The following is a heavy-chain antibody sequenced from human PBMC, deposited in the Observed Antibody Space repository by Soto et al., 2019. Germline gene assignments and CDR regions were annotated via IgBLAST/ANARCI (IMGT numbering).Heavy chain of an antibody. D-gene: IGHD6-19*01. CDR3: ARGRIIAVAGTRYYYYYGMDV. CDR2: IWYDGSNK. Sequence: GGSLRLSCAASGFTFSSYGMHWVRQAPGKGLEWVAVIWYDGSNKYYADSVKGRFTISRDNSKNTLYLQMSSLRAEDTAVYYCARGRIIAVAGTRYYYYYGMDVWGQGTTVTVSS. J-gene: IGHJ6*02. V-gene: IGHV3-33*01. CDR1: GFTFSSYG.